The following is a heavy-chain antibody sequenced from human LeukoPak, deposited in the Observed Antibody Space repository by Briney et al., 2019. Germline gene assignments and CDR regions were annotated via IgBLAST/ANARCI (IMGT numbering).Heavy chain of an antibody. CDR3: ARCGYSYGSDFDY. J-gene: IGHJ4*02. D-gene: IGHD5-18*01. V-gene: IGHV4-59*01. CDR2: IYCSGST. CDR1: GGSISTYY. Sequence: SETLSVTCNASGGSISTYYWNWIRQAPGKGLEWIGYIYCSGSTSYNPSLESRVTISVDTSKNQFSLNVTPVTAADTAVYYCARCGYSYGSDFDYWGQGTLVTVSS.